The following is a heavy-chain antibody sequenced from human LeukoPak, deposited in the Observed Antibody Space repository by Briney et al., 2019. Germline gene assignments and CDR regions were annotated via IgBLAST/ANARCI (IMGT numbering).Heavy chain of an antibody. CDR3: AKGERRATVTVFDY. CDR1: GFTFSSFA. V-gene: IGHV3-23*01. CDR2: ISGSGGST. J-gene: IGHJ4*02. D-gene: IGHD4-17*01. Sequence: GGSLRLSCAASGFTFSSFAMSWVRQAPGKGLEWVSAISGSGGSTYYADSVKGRFIISRDNSKNTLYLQMNSLRAEDTAVYYCAKGERRATVTVFDYWGQGTLVTVSS.